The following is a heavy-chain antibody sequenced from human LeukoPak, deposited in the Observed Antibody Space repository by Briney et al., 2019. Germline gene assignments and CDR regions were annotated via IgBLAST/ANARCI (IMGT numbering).Heavy chain of an antibody. CDR1: GFTVSSNY. CDR3: ARDFLRSGSYLDYYGMDV. J-gene: IGHJ6*02. D-gene: IGHD1-26*01. CDR2: IYSGGST. Sequence: GGSLRLSCAASGFTVSSNYMSWVRQAPGKGLEWVSVIYSGGSTYYADSVKGRFTISRDNSKNTLYLQMNSLRAEDTAVYYCARDFLRSGSYLDYYGMDVWGQGTTVTVSS. V-gene: IGHV3-53*01.